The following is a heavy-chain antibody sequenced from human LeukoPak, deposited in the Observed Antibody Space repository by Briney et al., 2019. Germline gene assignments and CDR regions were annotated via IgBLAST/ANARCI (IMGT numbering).Heavy chain of an antibody. CDR2: IYTSGST. CDR1: GGSISSYY. CDR3: ARDPSPAVHNWFDP. V-gene: IGHV4-4*07. J-gene: IGHJ5*02. Sequence: SETLSLTCTVSGGSISSYYWSWIRQPAGKGLEWIGRIYTSGSTNYNPSLKSRVTMSVNTSKNQFSLKLSSVTAADTAVYYCARDPSPAVHNWFDPWGQGTLVTVSS. D-gene: IGHD6-19*01.